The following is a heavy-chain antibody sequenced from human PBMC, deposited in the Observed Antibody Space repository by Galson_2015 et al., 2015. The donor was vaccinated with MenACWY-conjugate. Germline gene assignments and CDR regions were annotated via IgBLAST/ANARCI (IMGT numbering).Heavy chain of an antibody. Sequence: PRLSCAASGFTFNNYWMHWVRQPPGKGLEWISYIKADGSFSNYADSVKGRFTISTDNAKNMVYLQMDGLGDEDTAVYFCARDNNWSFDSWGQGTLVTVSS. CDR1: GFTFNNYW. D-gene: IGHD5-24*01. V-gene: IGHV3-74*01. CDR3: ARDNNWSFDS. CDR2: IKADGSFS. J-gene: IGHJ4*02.